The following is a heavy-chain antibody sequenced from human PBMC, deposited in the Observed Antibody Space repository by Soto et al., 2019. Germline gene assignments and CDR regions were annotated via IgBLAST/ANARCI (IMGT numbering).Heavy chain of an antibody. V-gene: IGHV5-51*01. CDR2: IYPGDSDV. J-gene: IGHJ4*02. Sequence: GESLKISCKASGYTFAHYWIGWARQMPGKGLEWMGIIYPGDSDVRYSQSLSGQVTISDDRSITTAYLQWSSLKASDTAIYYCIRPFKYGFFSGFWGQGTLVTVSS. CDR3: IRPFKYGFFSGF. D-gene: IGHD5-12*01. CDR1: GYTFAHYW.